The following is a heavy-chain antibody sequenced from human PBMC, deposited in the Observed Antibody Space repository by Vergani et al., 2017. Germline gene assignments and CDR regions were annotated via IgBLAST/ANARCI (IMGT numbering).Heavy chain of an antibody. CDR3: TRGFFWNAPRGAATALDI. V-gene: IGHV4-4*07. CDR1: GGSITNYY. J-gene: IGHJ3*02. Sequence: QVQLQESGPGLVKPSETLSLTCSVSGGSITNYYWSWIRQPAGKGLEWIGRIYSSGNTNYNPSLQSRLTMSIDKSNNQFSLKLSSWTAADTAVYYCTRGFFWNAPRGAATALDIWGQGTMVTVSS. CDR2: IYSSGNT. D-gene: IGHD1-1*01.